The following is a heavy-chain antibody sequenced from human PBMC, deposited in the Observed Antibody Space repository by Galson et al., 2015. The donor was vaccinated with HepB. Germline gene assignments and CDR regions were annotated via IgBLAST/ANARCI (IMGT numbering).Heavy chain of an antibody. D-gene: IGHD1-26*01. V-gene: IGHV3-30*18. Sequence: SLRLSCAASGFTFSSYGMHWVRQAPGKGLEWVAVISYDGSNKYYADSVKGRFTISRDNSKNTLYLQMNSLRAEDTAIYYCAKEGAREWGLSYYYMDVWGKGTTVTVSS. CDR3: AKEGAREWGLSYYYMDV. CDR2: ISYDGSNK. J-gene: IGHJ6*03. CDR1: GFTFSSYG.